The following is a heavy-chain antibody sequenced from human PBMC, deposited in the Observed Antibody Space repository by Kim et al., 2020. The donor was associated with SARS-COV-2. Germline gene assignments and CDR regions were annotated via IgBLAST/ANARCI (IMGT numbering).Heavy chain of an antibody. CDR3: TREKPKTLDY. Sequence: ASVKVSCKASGYTFSSHYMHWLRQAPGQGLEWMAIINPTGDVTYYAQKFQGRITVTRDTSTNTLHMELSSLISEDTAIYFCTREKPKTLDYWGQGTPVTV. CDR2: INPTGDVT. J-gene: IGHJ4*02. CDR1: GYTFSSHY. V-gene: IGHV1-46*01.